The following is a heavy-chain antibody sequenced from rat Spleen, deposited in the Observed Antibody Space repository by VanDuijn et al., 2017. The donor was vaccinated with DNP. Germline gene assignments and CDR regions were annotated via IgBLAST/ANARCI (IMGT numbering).Heavy chain of an antibody. CDR2: ISTGGDDT. CDR1: GFTFSDYN. CDR3: TKRGATGLTSYYFDY. Sequence: EVQLVESGGGLVQPGRSLKLSCAVSGFTFSDYNMAWVRQAPKKGLEWVATISTGGDDTDYRDSVKGRFTISRDNAKNTQYLQMDSLRSEDTATYYCTKRGATGLTSYYFDYWGQGVMVTVSS. J-gene: IGHJ2*01. V-gene: IGHV5S13*01. D-gene: IGHD1-9*01.